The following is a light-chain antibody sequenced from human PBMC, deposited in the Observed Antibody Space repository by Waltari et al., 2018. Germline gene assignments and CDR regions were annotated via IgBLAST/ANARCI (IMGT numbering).Light chain of an antibody. CDR1: QSVGRS. Sequence: EIVLTQSPGTLSLSPGERATLSCRASQSVGRSLAWYQQKPGQAPRLLIHDESTRATGIPERVSGSVSGTDFILTISRLEPEDFAVYYCQMYVRLPVTFGQGTKVEIK. J-gene: IGKJ1*01. V-gene: IGKV3-20*01. CDR3: QMYVRLPVT. CDR2: DES.